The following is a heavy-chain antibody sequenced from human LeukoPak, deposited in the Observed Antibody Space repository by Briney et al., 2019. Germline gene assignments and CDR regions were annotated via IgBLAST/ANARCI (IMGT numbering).Heavy chain of an antibody. D-gene: IGHD4-17*01. CDR1: GGSISGFY. CDR3: ARGIESYGDYGY. CDR2: MYNSGST. V-gene: IGHV4-59*01. Sequence: SETLSLTCAVPGGSISGFYWSWIRQPPGKGLEWIAYMYNSGSTNYNPSLKSRVTISIDTSKNQFSLKLSSLTAADTAIYYCARGIESYGDYGYWGQGILVTVSS. J-gene: IGHJ4*02.